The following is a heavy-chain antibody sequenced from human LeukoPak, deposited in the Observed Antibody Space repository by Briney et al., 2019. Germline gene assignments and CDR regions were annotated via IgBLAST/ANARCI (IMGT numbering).Heavy chain of an antibody. J-gene: IGHJ2*01. CDR2: ISYDGSNK. CDR3: AKEKYTANWYFDP. Sequence: GGSLRLSCAASGFTFSSYGMHWVRQAPGKGLEWVAVISYDGSNKYYADSVKGRFTISRDNSKNTLYLQMNSLRAEDTAVYYCAKEKYTANWYFDPWGRGTLVTVSS. CDR1: GFTFSSYG. D-gene: IGHD2-2*02. V-gene: IGHV3-30*18.